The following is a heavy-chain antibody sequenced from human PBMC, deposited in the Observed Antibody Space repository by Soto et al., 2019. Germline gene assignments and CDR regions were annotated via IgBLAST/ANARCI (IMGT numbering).Heavy chain of an antibody. CDR2: IYTSGST. Sequence: QVQLQESGPGLVKPSETLSLTCTVSGGSIRNYYWSWIRQPAGKGLEWIGRIYTSGSTNYNPSLEIRVTMSVDTSKNQFSLKLRSVTAADTAVYYCARESYSSAWGLFDYWGQGTLVTVSS. V-gene: IGHV4-4*07. CDR1: GGSIRNYY. J-gene: IGHJ4*02. D-gene: IGHD6-19*01. CDR3: ARESYSSAWGLFDY.